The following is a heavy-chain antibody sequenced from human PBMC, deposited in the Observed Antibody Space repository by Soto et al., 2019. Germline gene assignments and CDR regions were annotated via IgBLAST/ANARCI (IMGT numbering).Heavy chain of an antibody. CDR1: CCYDSSVGYN. Sequence: PSATLSPTWRVSCCYDSSVGYNWSWMRRPPRHGPERIGNIYYSGSTYYNPSLKSRVTISVDTSKNQFSLKLSSVTAADTAVYYCARDGTYYDFWSSYYINYYYGMDVWGQGKTGNV. CDR2: IYYSGST. CDR3: ARDGTYYDFWSSYYINYYYGMDV. D-gene: IGHD3-3*01. J-gene: IGHJ6*02. V-gene: IGHV4-61*08.